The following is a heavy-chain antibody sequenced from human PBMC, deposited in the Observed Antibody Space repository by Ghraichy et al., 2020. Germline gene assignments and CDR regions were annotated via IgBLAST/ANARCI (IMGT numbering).Heavy chain of an antibody. Sequence: GESLNISCAASGFYFSDYSMAWVRQAPGKGLEWVSYISNTNAIHYADSVKGRFTISRDNAKNSLYLQMNSLRDEDTAVYFCSRIVLRYSFYYYVLDVWGQGTTVTVSS. V-gene: IGHV3-69-1*01. CDR1: GFYFSDYS. D-gene: IGHD3-3*01. CDR2: ISNTNAI. CDR3: SRIVLRYSFYYYVLDV. J-gene: IGHJ6*02.